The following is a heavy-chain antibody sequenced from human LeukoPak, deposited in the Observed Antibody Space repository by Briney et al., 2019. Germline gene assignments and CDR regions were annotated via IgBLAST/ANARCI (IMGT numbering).Heavy chain of an antibody. CDR2: IWYDGSNK. J-gene: IGHJ3*02. V-gene: IGHV3-33*01. CDR1: GFTFSSYG. CDR3: ATWVGSRRWYGDDAFDI. Sequence: GGSLRLSCAASGFTFSSYGMHWVRQAPGKGLEWVAVIWYDGSNKYYADSVKGRFTISRDNSKNTLYLQMNSLRAEDTAVYYCATWVGSRRWYGDDAFDIWGQGTMVSVSS. D-gene: IGHD6-13*01.